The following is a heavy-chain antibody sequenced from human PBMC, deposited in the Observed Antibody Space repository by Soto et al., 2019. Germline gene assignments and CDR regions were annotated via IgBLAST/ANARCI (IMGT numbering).Heavy chain of an antibody. CDR3: AKEGGSFYYDKSGYPPAFDY. CDR1: GFTFSSHG. CDR2: ISFDGGNK. Sequence: QVQLVESGGGVVQPGRSLRLSCAASGFTFSSHGMHWVRQAPGKGLEWVEGISFDGGNKWYADSVTGRFTISRDNSKKTLSLQMNSPRADDTALYYCAKEGGSFYYDKSGYPPAFDYWGQGTLVTVSS. D-gene: IGHD3-22*01. J-gene: IGHJ4*02. V-gene: IGHV3-30*18.